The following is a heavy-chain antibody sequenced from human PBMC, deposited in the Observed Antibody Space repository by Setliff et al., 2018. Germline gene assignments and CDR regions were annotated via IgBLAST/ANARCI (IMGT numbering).Heavy chain of an antibody. Sequence: ASVKVSCKASGYTFTTYAMGRMRQAPGQRLEWMGWINTNTGNPSYAQGFTGRFVFSLDTSVSTAYLQISSLKPEDTAVYYCARASRFGTVKWRGDYYMDVWGKGTAVTVSS. CDR3: ARASRFGTVKWRGDYYMDV. D-gene: IGHD3-10*01. V-gene: IGHV7-4-1*02. J-gene: IGHJ6*03. CDR1: GYTFTTYA. CDR2: INTNTGNP.